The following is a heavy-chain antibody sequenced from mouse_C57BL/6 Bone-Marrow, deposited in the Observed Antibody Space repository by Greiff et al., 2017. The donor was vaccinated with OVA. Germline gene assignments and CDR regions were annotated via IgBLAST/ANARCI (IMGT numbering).Heavy chain of an antibody. CDR2: ISDGGSYT. CDR3: ARDVVYYYGSSWYFDV. J-gene: IGHJ1*03. CDR1: GFTFSSYA. D-gene: IGHD1-1*01. V-gene: IGHV5-4*01. Sequence: EVMLVESGGGLVKPGGSLKLSCAASGFTFSSYAMSWVRQTPEKRLEWVATISDGGSYTYYPDNVKGRFTISRDNAKNNLYLQMSHLKSEDTAMYYCARDVVYYYGSSWYFDVWGTGTTVTVSS.